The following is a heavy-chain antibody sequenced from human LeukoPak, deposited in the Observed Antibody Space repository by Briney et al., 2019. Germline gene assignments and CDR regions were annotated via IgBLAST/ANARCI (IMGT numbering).Heavy chain of an antibody. CDR2: IHHSGST. Sequence: SETLSLTCAVSGGSISNSNWWSWVRQPPGKGLEWIGEIHHSGSTNYNPSLKSRVTISVDKSENQFSLKLSSVTAADTAVYYCGNWNDGRFDYWGQGTLVTVSS. CDR1: GGSISNSNW. J-gene: IGHJ4*02. D-gene: IGHD1-1*01. CDR3: GNWNDGRFDY. V-gene: IGHV4-4*02.